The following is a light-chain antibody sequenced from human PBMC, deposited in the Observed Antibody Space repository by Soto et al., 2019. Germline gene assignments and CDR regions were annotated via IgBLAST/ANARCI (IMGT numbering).Light chain of an antibody. Sequence: DIQMTQSPSSVSASVGDRVTITCRASQGIGSWLAWYQQKPGKAPKVIIYAASILQSGVPSRFSGSGSGTDFTLTISNLQPEDFATYYCQQANGFPRTFGQGTRWISN. J-gene: IGKJ1*01. CDR3: QQANGFPRT. CDR1: QGIGSW. CDR2: AAS. V-gene: IGKV1-12*01.